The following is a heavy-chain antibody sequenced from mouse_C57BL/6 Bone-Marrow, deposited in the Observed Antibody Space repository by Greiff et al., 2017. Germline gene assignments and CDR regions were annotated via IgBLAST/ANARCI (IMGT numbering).Heavy chain of an antibody. CDR2: IDPETGGT. J-gene: IGHJ3*01. V-gene: IGHV1-15*01. CDR3: TRARRSWFAY. CDR1: GYTFTDYE. Sequence: QVHVMQSGAELVRPGASVTLSCKASGYTFTDYEMHWVKQTPVHGLEWIGAIDPETGGTAYNQKFKGKAILTAEKSSSTAYMELRSLTSEDSAVYYCTRARRSWFAYWGQGTLVTVSA. D-gene: IGHD1-1*01.